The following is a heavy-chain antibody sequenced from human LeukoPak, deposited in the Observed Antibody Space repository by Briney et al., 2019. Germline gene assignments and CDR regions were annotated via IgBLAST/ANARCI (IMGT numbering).Heavy chain of an antibody. CDR1: GFTFSAYG. Sequence: GGSLRLSCAVSGFTFSAYGMSWVRQAPGKGLEWVSAISGSGSSTYYADSVKGRFTISRDNSKNTLYLQMNSLRAEDTAVYYCADSSAYWMVWDYWGQGTLVTVSS. CDR3: ADSSAYWMVWDY. J-gene: IGHJ4*02. D-gene: IGHD3-22*01. V-gene: IGHV3-23*01. CDR2: ISGSGSST.